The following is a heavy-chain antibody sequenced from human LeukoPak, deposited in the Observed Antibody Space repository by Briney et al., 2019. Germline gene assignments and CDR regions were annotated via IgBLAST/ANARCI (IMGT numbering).Heavy chain of an antibody. CDR1: GFXFSSYW. Sequence: GGSLRLSCEASGFXFSSYWIHWIRQVPGEGLMWVSRIHKDGSITGYADSVRGRFTISRDNGKNTLDLQMNSLSAEDTAVYYCVRDRTVPTLFDYWGQGALVIVSS. D-gene: IGHD4-17*01. CDR3: VRDRTVPTLFDY. V-gene: IGHV3-74*01. CDR2: IHKDGSIT. J-gene: IGHJ4*02.